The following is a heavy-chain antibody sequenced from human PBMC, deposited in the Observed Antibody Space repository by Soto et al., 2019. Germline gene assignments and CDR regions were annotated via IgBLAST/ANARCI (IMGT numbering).Heavy chain of an antibody. J-gene: IGHJ4*02. CDR2: ISYDGSNK. V-gene: IGHV3-30-3*01. CDR1: GFTFSSYA. D-gene: IGHD4-4*01. Sequence: QVQLVESGGGVVQPGRSLRLSCAASGFTFSSYAIHWVRQAPGKGLEWVAVISYDGSNKYYADSVKGRFTSSRDNSKNTRYLQMNSLRAEATAVYYCAREGNSVKALRYFDYWGQGTLVTVSS. CDR3: AREGNSVKALRYFDY.